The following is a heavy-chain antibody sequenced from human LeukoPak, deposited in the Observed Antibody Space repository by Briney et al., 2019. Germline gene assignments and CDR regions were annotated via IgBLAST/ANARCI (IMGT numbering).Heavy chain of an antibody. J-gene: IGHJ4*02. CDR1: GFIFTNYA. V-gene: IGHV3-23*01. CDR3: AKGLWTFDY. CDR2: ISGSGGST. Sequence: GGSLRLSCAASGFIFTNYAITWVRQAPGKGLEWVSAISGSGGSTYYGDSVKGRFTISRDNSKNTVYLQMNSLGAEDTAVYYCAKGLWTFDYWGQGTLVIASS. D-gene: IGHD3-16*01.